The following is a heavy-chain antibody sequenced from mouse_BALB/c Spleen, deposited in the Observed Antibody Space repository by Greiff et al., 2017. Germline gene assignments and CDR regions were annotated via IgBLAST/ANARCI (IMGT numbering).Heavy chain of an antibody. J-gene: IGHJ4*01. V-gene: IGHV5-12-2*01. CDR2: ISNGGGST. CDR3: ARHAYYGNLYAMDY. Sequence: DVMLVESGGGLVQPGGSLKLSCAASGFTFSSYTMSWVRQTPEKRLEWVAYISNGGGSTYYPDTVKGRFTISRDNAKNTLYLQMSSLKSEDTAMYYCARHAYYGNLYAMDYWGQGTSVTVSS. CDR1: GFTFSSYT. D-gene: IGHD2-10*01.